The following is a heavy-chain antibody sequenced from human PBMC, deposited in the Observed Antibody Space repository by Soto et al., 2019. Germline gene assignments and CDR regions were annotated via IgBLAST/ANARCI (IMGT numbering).Heavy chain of an antibody. D-gene: IGHD2-21*01. V-gene: IGHV3-11*06. CDR2: ISSSSSYT. Sequence: QVQLVESGGGLVKPGGSLRLSCAASGFTFSDYYMSWIRQAPGKGLEWVSYISSSSSYTNYADSVKGRFTISRDNAKNSLYLQMNSLRAEDTGVYYCARDGGGAPTKRGGLFDYWGQGTLVTVSS. CDR3: ARDGGGAPTKRGGLFDY. J-gene: IGHJ4*02. CDR1: GFTFSDYY.